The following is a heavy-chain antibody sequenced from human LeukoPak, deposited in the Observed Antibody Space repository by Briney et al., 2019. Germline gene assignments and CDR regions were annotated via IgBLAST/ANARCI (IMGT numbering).Heavy chain of an antibody. V-gene: IGHV1-2*02. Sequence: ASVKVSCKASGYTFTGYYMHWVRQAPGQGLEWMGWINPNSGGTNYAQKFQGRVTMTRDTSISTAYMELSRLRSDDTAVYYCARSIGYCSGRSCYSAAFDIWGQGTMVTVSS. CDR3: ARSIGYCSGRSCYSAAFDI. CDR2: INPNSGGT. D-gene: IGHD2-15*01. CDR1: GYTFTGYY. J-gene: IGHJ3*02.